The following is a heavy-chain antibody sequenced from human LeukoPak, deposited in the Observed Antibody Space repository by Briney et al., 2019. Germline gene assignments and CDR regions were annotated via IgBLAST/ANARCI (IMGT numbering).Heavy chain of an antibody. J-gene: IGHJ4*02. CDR2: ITVDDVT. CDR3: ASGGMGVFEN. V-gene: IGHV3-23*01. CDR1: GFTFSSYA. Sequence: GGSLRLSCAASGFTFSSYAMSWVRQAPGKGLEWISTITVDDVTYYAASVKGRFTISRYNSRNTLSLQMTSLRAEDSAVYYCASGGMGVFENWGQGTLVTVSS. D-gene: IGHD1-26*01.